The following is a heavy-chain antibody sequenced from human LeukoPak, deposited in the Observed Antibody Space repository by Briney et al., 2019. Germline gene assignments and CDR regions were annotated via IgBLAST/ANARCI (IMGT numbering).Heavy chain of an antibody. CDR1: GGSISSYY. V-gene: IGHV4-59*01. Sequence: PSETLSLTCTVSGGSISSYYWSWIRQPPGKGLEWIGYIYYSGSTNYNPSLKSRVTISEDASMNQFSLKLTSVTAADTAVYYCARDLAAAGTIDPWGQGTLVTVSS. CDR2: IYYSGST. J-gene: IGHJ5*02. D-gene: IGHD6-13*01. CDR3: ARDLAAAGTIDP.